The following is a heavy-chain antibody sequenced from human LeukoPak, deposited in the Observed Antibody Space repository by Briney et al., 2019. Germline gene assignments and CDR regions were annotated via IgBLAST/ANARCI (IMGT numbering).Heavy chain of an antibody. CDR1: GFSLSSYN. V-gene: IGHV3-30*04. Sequence: GGSLRLSCSASGFSLSSYNVHWVRQAPGKGLEWLAVISNRGDSQNFADSVKGRFTISRENSMKTVYLQMDSLRTEDTAVFYCARSKGGSGRYRGYYYYYVMDVWGQGTTVTVSS. CDR3: ARSKGGSGRYRGYYYYYVMDV. J-gene: IGHJ6*02. CDR2: ISNRGDSQ. D-gene: IGHD3-10*01.